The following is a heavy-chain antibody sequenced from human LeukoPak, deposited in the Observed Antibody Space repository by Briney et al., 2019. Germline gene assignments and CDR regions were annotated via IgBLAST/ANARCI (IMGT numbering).Heavy chain of an antibody. J-gene: IGHJ5*02. CDR2: VNRLRHS. V-gene: IGHV4-34*01. Sequence: PSETRTLPCAVHGAPFRGYSWSGLRRSPGKGLEWIGEVNRLRHSIYNPSLKSRGTISIDTSTTQYSLILTSVTVADTAVYFCARERVGSDHNWFDPWGQGTLVTASS. CDR1: GAPFRGYS. CDR3: ARERVGSDHNWFDP. D-gene: IGHD6-25*01.